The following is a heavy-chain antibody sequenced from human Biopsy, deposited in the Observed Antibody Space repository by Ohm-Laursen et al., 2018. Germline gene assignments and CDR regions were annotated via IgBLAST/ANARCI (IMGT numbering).Heavy chain of an antibody. CDR1: GFTLSSYS. V-gene: IGHV3-21*01. CDR3: AKAGRGYIDY. D-gene: IGHD5-18*01. Sequence: SLRLSCAASGFTLSSYSMNWVRQTPGKGLEWVSTISSSSDNIYYVDSVKGRLTISRDNAKNTLYLQMNSLRVEDTAVYYCAKAGRGYIDYWGQGTLVIVSS. CDR2: ISSSSDNI. J-gene: IGHJ4*02.